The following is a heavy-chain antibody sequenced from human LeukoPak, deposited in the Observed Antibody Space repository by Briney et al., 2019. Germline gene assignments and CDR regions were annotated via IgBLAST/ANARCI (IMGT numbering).Heavy chain of an antibody. J-gene: IGHJ4*02. CDR1: GFTFSSYA. V-gene: IGHV3-53*04. Sequence: GGSLRLSCAASGFTFSSYAMHWVRQPPGKGLEWVSVIYSGGSTYYADSVKGRFTISRHDSRDTLYLQMNSLRVEDTAVYYCARDGGSGWYLYYFDYWGQGTLVTVSS. D-gene: IGHD6-19*01. CDR3: ARDGGSGWYLYYFDY. CDR2: IYSGGST.